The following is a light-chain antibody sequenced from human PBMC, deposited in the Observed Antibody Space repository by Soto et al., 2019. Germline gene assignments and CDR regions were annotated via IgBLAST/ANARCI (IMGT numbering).Light chain of an antibody. V-gene: IGKV1-27*01. CDR3: QKYNSVPRT. Sequence: DMQMTQSPPSLSASVGDKITITCRASHDISNYLAWYQQKPGEVPKLLIYSASTLESGVSSRFSGGGTVTDFTLTINSLQPEDGGTYYCQKYNSVPRTFGQGPKVEIK. CDR1: HDISNY. J-gene: IGKJ1*01. CDR2: SAS.